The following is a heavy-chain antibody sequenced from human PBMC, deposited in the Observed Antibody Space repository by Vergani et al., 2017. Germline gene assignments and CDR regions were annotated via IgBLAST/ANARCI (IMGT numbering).Heavy chain of an antibody. D-gene: IGHD3-22*01. CDR3: ARRVVVVVIDAFDI. CDR2: ISGSGGST. V-gene: IGHV3-23*01. CDR1: GFTFSSYA. J-gene: IGHJ3*02. Sequence: EVQLLESGGGLVQPGGSLRLSCAASGFTFSSYAMSWVRQAPGKGLEWVSAISGSGGSTYYADSVKGRFPIARDNSKNTLYLQMNSLRAEDTAVHYCARRVVVVVIDAFDIWGQGTMVTVSS.